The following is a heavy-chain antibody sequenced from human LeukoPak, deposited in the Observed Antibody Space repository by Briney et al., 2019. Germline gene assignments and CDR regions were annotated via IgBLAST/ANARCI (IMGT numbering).Heavy chain of an antibody. Sequence: GGSLRLSCAASDNYWMHWVRQAPGKGLVWVSHINSDGSWTSYADSVKGRFTISKDNAKNTVYLQMNSLRAEDTAVYYCDSFYETYWGRGTLVTVSS. CDR3: DSFYETY. CDR1: DNYW. J-gene: IGHJ4*02. V-gene: IGHV3-74*01. CDR2: INSDGSWT. D-gene: IGHD2/OR15-2a*01.